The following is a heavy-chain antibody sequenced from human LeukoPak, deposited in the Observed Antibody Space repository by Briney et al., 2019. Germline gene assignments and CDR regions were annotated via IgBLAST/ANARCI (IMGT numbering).Heavy chain of an antibody. CDR2: MNPNSGNT. V-gene: IGHV1-8*03. J-gene: IGHJ6*03. CDR3: ARGCRGGYDYFYYYYYMDV. CDR1: GYTFTSYY. Sequence: GASVKVSCKASGYTFTSYYMHWVRQATGQGLEWMGWMNPNSGNTGYAQKFQGRVTITRNTSISTAYMELSSLRSEDTAVYYCARGCRGGYDYFYYYYYMDVWGKGTTVTVSS. D-gene: IGHD5-12*01.